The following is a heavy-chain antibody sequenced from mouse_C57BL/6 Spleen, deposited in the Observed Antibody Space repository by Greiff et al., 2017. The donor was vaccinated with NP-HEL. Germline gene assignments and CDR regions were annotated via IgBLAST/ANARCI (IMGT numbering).Heavy chain of an antibody. CDR2: IDPENGDT. CDR1: GFNIKDDY. V-gene: IGHV14-4*01. CDR3: TTEGLTTVYFDY. Sequence: EVKLVESGAELVRPGASVKLSCTASGFNIKDDYMHWVKQRPEQGLEWIGWIDPENGDTEYASKFQGKATITADTSSNTAYLQLSSLTSEDTAVYYCTTEGLTTVYFDYWGQGTTLTVSS. J-gene: IGHJ2*01. D-gene: IGHD1-1*01.